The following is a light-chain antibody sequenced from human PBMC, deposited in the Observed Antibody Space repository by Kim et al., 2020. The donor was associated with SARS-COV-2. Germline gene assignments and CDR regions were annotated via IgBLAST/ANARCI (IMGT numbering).Light chain of an antibody. CDR3: NSWDSSGHHWV. V-gene: IGLV3-19*01. J-gene: IGLJ3*02. CDR2: GKN. Sequence: SSELTQDPAVSVALGQTVRITCQGDSLRSYYASWYQQKPGQAPVLVIYGKNNRPSGIPDRFSGSSSGNRASLTITGAQAEDEAENYCNSWDSSGHHWVFG. CDR1: SLRSYY.